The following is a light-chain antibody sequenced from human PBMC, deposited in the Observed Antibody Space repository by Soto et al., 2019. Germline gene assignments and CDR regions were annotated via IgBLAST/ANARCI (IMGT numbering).Light chain of an antibody. CDR2: GAS. CDR3: QQYGSSTALT. CDR1: QSVSSSY. V-gene: IGKV3-20*01. J-gene: IGKJ4*01. Sequence: EIVLTQSPGNLSLSPGERATLSCRASQSVSSSYLAWYQQKPGQAPRLLIYGASSRATGIPDRFSGSGFETDFTLTISRLEPEDFAVYYCQQYGSSTALTFGGGTKVEIK.